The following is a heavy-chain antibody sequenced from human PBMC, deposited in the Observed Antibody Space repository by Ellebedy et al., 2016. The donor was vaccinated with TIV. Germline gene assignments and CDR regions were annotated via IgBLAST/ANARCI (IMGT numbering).Heavy chain of an antibody. CDR2: ISPYTGDT. D-gene: IGHD3-10*01. Sequence: AASVKVSCKTSGYTFNSYNVRWVRQAPGQGLEWMGWISPYTGDTNYAQKFQGRITMSTDTSTNTAYMELRSLRSDDTAVYYCARDMVQGIVSIYVWFDYWGQGTLVTVSS. J-gene: IGHJ4*02. V-gene: IGHV1-18*04. CDR1: GYTFNSYN. CDR3: ARDMVQGIVSIYVWFDY.